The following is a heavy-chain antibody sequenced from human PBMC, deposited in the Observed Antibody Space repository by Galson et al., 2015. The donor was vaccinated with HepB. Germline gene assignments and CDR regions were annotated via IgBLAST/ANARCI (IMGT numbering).Heavy chain of an antibody. D-gene: IGHD2-15*01. J-gene: IGHJ4*01. CDR1: GFTFNSYT. V-gene: IGHV3-21*03. CDR2: IDPGGTYI. Sequence: SLRLSCAASGFTFNSYTMIWVRQAPGKGLEWVSSIDPGGTYIYYADSVKGRFTISRDNAKNSLYLQVSSLRAEDTAIYYCARGRRCGGGSCYSSPDYWGHGTLVTVSS. CDR3: ARGRRCGGGSCYSSPDY.